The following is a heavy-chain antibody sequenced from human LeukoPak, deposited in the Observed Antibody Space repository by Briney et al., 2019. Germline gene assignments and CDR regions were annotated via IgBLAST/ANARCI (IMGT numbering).Heavy chain of an antibody. V-gene: IGHV4-59*12. CDR2: IHYSGST. CDR1: GGFISSDY. CDR3: ARGIVGYCSSTSCYRYYYYYMDV. J-gene: IGHJ6*03. Sequence: SETLSLTCTVSGGFISSDYWSWIHQPPGKGLEWIANIHYSGSTNFNPSLKSRVSISVDTSKNQFSLKLSSVTAADTAVYYCARGIVGYCSSTSCYRYYYYYMDVWGKGTTVTVSS. D-gene: IGHD2-2*02.